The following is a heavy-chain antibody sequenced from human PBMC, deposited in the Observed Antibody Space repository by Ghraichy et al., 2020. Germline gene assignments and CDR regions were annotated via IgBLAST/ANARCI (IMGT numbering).Heavy chain of an antibody. D-gene: IGHD2-2*01. CDR1: GDTFTSQY. CDR3: ARDLWRSRQLPRHYYYGLDV. Sequence: ASVKVSCKTPGDTFTSQYIHWVRLAPGQGLEWMGRINPSGASVIYAEKFQGRVTMTRDTSTSTVHMELSSLRSDDTAVYYCARDLWRSRQLPRHYYYGLDVWGQGTTVNVAS. CDR2: INPSGASV. J-gene: IGHJ6*02. V-gene: IGHV1-46*01.